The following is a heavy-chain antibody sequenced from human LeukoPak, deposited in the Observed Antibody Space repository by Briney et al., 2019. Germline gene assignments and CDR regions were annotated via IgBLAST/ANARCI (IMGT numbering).Heavy chain of an antibody. CDR2: ISSSGSTI. CDR3: ARGTVAGRNAYYYYYYYMDV. D-gene: IGHD6-19*01. CDR1: GYTFSSYE. Sequence: GGSLRLSCAASGYTFSSYEMNWVRQAPGKGLEWVSYISSSGSTIYYADSLKGRFTISRDNVKNSLYLQMNSLRAEDTAVYYCARGTVAGRNAYYYYYYYMDVWGKGTTVTISS. J-gene: IGHJ6*03. V-gene: IGHV3-48*03.